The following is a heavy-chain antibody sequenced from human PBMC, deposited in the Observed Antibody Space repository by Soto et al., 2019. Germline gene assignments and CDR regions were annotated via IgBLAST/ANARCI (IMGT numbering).Heavy chain of an antibody. CDR1: GYKFINHC. V-gene: IGHV1-46*01. Sequence: ASVKVSCKASGYKFINHCMHWVRQVPGVGLEWMGIINPNGGGTDYSQKFQGRVTMTRDTSANTVHMELSSLRSEDTGVYFCARDSSASATSYSFDNWGQGTLVTVSS. CDR2: INPNGGGT. D-gene: IGHD6-25*01. J-gene: IGHJ4*02. CDR3: ARDSSASATSYSFDN.